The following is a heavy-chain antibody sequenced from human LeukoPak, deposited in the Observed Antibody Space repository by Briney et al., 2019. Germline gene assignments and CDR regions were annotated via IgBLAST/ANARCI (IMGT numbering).Heavy chain of an antibody. CDR2: ISSTSAYI. D-gene: IGHD6-19*01. CDR3: ARVAVAGPTGWFDS. J-gene: IGHJ5*01. CDR1: GFALRSYT. V-gene: IGHV3-21*01. Sequence: PGGSLRLSCAASGFALRSYTVTWVRQAPGKGLEWVSSISSTSAYIYCAESVKGRFSISRDNVDNVVHLQMSSLTNEDTAVYYCARVAVAGPTGWFDSWGQGTLVTVSS.